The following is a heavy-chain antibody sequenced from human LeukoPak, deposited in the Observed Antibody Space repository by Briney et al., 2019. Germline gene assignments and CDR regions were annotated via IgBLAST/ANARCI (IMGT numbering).Heavy chain of an antibody. J-gene: IGHJ4*02. CDR1: GFTFGSYS. CDR2: ISAGAENT. V-gene: IGHV3-23*01. CDR3: AKDARGWARDY. Sequence: GGTLRLSCAASGFTFGSYSMTWVRQAPGKGLEWVSGISAGAENTNYADSVKGRFSISRDNSKNTLYLQMDSLRVEDTAIYYCAKDARGWARDYWGQGTLVTVSS. D-gene: IGHD6-19*01.